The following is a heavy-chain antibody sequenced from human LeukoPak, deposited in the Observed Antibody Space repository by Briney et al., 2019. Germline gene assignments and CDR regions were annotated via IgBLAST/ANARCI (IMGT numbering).Heavy chain of an antibody. J-gene: IGHJ4*02. CDR3: ARAYAYCGGDCYPGYFDY. CDR1: GFTFNDFN. CDR2: ITSSSSYI. D-gene: IGHD2-21*02. V-gene: IGHV3-21*01. Sequence: GGSLRLSCAASGFTFNDFNMNWVRQAPGKGLEWVSSITSSSSYIYYADSVRGRFTISRDNAKNSLYLQMNSLRAEDTAVYYCARAYAYCGGDCYPGYFDYWGQGTLVTVSS.